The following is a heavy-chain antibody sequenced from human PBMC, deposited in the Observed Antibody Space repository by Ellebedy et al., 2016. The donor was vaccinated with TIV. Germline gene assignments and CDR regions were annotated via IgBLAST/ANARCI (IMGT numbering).Heavy chain of an antibody. CDR2: IDPSDSQT. V-gene: IGHV5-10-1*01. D-gene: IGHD2/OR15-2a*01. CDR1: GYSFSTYW. Sequence: GESLKISXQGSGYSFSTYWITWVRQMPGKGLEWMGRIDPSDSQTNYSTFFQGHLPLSLDKSLSTAYPQCSSLKASDPAMSFCGILPPPPGGPSMDVWGQGTTVTVSS. J-gene: IGHJ6*02. CDR3: GILPPPPGGPSMDV.